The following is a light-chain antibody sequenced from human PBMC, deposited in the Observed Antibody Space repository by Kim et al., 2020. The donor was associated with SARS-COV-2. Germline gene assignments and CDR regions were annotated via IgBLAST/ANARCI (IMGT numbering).Light chain of an antibody. Sequence: SHELTQPPSVSVSPGQTASITCSGDELGDKYACWYQQKPGQSPVLVIYEGTERPSGIPERFSGSKSGTTATLTISGTQAMDEAEYYCQAWDSRTVIFGGGTKLTVL. CDR3: QAWDSRTVI. CDR1: ELGDKY. J-gene: IGLJ2*01. CDR2: EGT. V-gene: IGLV3-1*01.